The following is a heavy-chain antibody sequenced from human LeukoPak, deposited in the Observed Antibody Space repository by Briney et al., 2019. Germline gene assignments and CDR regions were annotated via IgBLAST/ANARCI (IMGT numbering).Heavy chain of an antibody. J-gene: IGHJ5*02. D-gene: IGHD3-10*01. CDR3: ARGVNEYYYGSGSYFGANWFDP. CDR1: GGSLSSYY. Sequence: SETLSLTCTVSGGSLSSYYWSWIRQPPGKGLEWIGYIYYSGSTNYNPSLKSRVTISVDTSKNQFSLKLSSVTAADTAVYYCARGVNEYYYGSGSYFGANWFDPWGQGTLVTVSS. CDR2: IYYSGST. V-gene: IGHV4-59*01.